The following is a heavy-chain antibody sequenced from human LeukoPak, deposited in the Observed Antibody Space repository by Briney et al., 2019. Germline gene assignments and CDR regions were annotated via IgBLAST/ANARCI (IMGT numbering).Heavy chain of an antibody. CDR3: AREGGGDETFDY. D-gene: IGHD3-16*01. J-gene: IGHJ4*02. CDR1: GGSISSYY. CDR2: IYYSGST. V-gene: IGHV4-59*01. Sequence: SETLSLTCTVSGGSISSYYRSWIRQPPGKGLEWIGYIYYSGSTNYNPSLKSRVAISVDTSKNQFSLKLSSVTAADTAVYYCAREGGGDETFDYWGQGTLVTVSS.